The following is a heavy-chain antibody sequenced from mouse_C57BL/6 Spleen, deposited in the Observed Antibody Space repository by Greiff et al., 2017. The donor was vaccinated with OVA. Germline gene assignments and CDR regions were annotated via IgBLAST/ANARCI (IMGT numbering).Heavy chain of an antibody. D-gene: IGHD1-1*01. CDR1: GYTFTSYW. Sequence: LVESGAELVKPGASVKLSCKASGYTFTSYWMHWVKQRPGRGLEWIGRIDPTSGGTKYNEKFKSKATLTVDKPSSTAYMQLSSLTSEDSAVYYCARITTVVATGDYWGQGTTLTVSS. CDR2: IDPTSGGT. V-gene: IGHV1-72*01. CDR3: ARITTVVATGDY. J-gene: IGHJ2*01.